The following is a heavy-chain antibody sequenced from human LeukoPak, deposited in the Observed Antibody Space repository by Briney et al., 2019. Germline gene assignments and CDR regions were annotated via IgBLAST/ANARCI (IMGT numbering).Heavy chain of an antibody. V-gene: IGHV4-61*02. CDR2: IYTSGST. J-gene: IGHJ4*02. D-gene: IGHD6-13*01. CDR3: ARSSVFYSSSWTTFDY. Sequence: SETLSLTCTVSGGSISSGSYYWSWIRQPAGKGLEWIGRIYTSGSTNYNPSLKSRVTMSVDTSKNQFSLKLSSVTAADTAVYYCARSSVFYSSSWTTFDYWGQGTLVTVSS. CDR1: GGSISSGSYY.